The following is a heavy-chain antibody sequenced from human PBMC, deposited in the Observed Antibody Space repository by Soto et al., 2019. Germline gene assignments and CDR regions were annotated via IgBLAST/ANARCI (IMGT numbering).Heavy chain of an antibody. D-gene: IGHD1-26*01. CDR2: ISGSGSNT. CDR3: ARDPSHSYYTLFYYFDY. CDR1: GFTFSTYA. J-gene: IGHJ4*02. V-gene: IGHV3-23*01. Sequence: GGSLRLSCAASGFTFSTYAMSWVRQAPGKGLEWVSAISGSGSNTYYADSVKGRFAISRDDSKSTLYLQMNSLRAEDTAVYYCARDPSHSYYTLFYYFDYWGQGTLVTVSS.